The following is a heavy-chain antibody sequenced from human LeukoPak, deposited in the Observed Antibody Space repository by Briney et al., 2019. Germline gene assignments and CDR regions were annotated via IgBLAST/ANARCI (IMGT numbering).Heavy chain of an antibody. Sequence: ASVKVSCKASGYTFTSYHMHWVRQAPGQGLEWMGWINPNSGGTNYAQKFQGRVTMTRDTSISTAYMELSRLRSDDTAVYYCARVVVPAAPYFDYWGQGTLVTVSS. CDR1: GYTFTSYH. J-gene: IGHJ4*02. V-gene: IGHV1-2*02. CDR3: ARVVVPAAPYFDY. CDR2: INPNSGGT. D-gene: IGHD2-2*01.